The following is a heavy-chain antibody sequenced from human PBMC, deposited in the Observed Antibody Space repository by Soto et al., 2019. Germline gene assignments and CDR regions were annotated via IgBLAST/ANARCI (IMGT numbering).Heavy chain of an antibody. V-gene: IGHV3-30-3*01. CDR1: GFTFSSYA. J-gene: IGHJ6*02. CDR2: ISYDGSNK. Sequence: GGSLRLSCAASGFTFSSYAMHWVRQAPGKGLEWVAVISYDGSNKYYADSVKGRFTISRDNSKNTLYLQMNSLRAEDTAVYYCARGGGYRVKYYYYGMDVWGQGTTVTVSS. D-gene: IGHD5-12*01. CDR3: ARGGGYRVKYYYYGMDV.